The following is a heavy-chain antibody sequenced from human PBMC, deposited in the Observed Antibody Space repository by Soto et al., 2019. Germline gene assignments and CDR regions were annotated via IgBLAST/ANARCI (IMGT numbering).Heavy chain of an antibody. CDR1: GFTFSTYA. Sequence: GGSLRLSCAASGFTFSTYAMNWVRQAPGKGLEWVSGISGSGDSTYYADSVKGRFTVSIDNSKNTLYLQMNSLRAEDTAVFYCAKERSSGWSFDYWGQGTLVTVSS. D-gene: IGHD6-19*01. CDR2: ISGSGDST. V-gene: IGHV3-23*01. CDR3: AKERSSGWSFDY. J-gene: IGHJ4*02.